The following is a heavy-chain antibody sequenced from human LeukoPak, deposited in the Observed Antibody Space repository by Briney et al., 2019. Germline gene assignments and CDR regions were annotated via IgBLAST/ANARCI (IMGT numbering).Heavy chain of an antibody. CDR3: TTDLLDY. Sequence: PGGSLRLSCTASGFTLFTFNNAWMSWVRQTPGKGLERIGRIKSKSDGGTTDYTAPVKGRFSISRDDSKNTVYLQVNSLKTEDTAVYYCTTDLLDYWGQGTLVTVSS. CDR1: GFTLFTFNNAW. CDR2: IKSKSDGGTT. V-gene: IGHV3-15*01. J-gene: IGHJ4*02.